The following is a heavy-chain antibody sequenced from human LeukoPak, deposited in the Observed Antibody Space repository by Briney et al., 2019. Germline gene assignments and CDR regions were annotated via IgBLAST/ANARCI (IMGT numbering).Heavy chain of an antibody. J-gene: IGHJ5*02. V-gene: IGHV1-69*13. D-gene: IGHD6-6*01. CDR2: IIPIFGTA. CDR1: GGTFISYA. CDR3: ARSRFSIAARLMEPGARWFDP. Sequence: SVKVSCKASGGTFISYAISWVRQAPGQGLEWMGGIIPIFGTANYAQKFQGRVTITADESTSTAYMELSSLRSEDTAVYYCARSRFSIAARLMEPGARWFDPWGQGTLVTVSS.